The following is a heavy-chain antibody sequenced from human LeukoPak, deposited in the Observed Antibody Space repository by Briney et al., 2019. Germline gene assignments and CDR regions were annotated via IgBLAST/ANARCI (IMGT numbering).Heavy chain of an antibody. V-gene: IGHV4-31*03. Sequence: SETLSLTCTVSGGSISSGGYYWSWIRQHPGKGLEWIGYIYYSGSTYYNPSLKSRVTISVDTSKNQLSLKLSSVTAADTAVYYCARGRNSWPYDYWGQGTLVTVSS. CDR2: IYYSGST. D-gene: IGHD2-2*01. J-gene: IGHJ4*02. CDR1: GGSISSGGYY. CDR3: ARGRNSWPYDY.